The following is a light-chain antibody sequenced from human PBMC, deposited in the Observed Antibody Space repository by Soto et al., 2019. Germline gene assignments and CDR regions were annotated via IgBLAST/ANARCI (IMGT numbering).Light chain of an antibody. Sequence: QSALTQPASVSGSPGQSITISCTGTSSDVGGYKYVSWYQQHPGKAPQLIIHEVSSRPSEVSSRFSGSKSGNTASLTISGLQAEDEADYYCSSYTRSATLVFGVGTQLTVL. V-gene: IGLV2-14*01. J-gene: IGLJ2*01. CDR3: SSYTRSATLV. CDR2: EVS. CDR1: SSDVGGYKY.